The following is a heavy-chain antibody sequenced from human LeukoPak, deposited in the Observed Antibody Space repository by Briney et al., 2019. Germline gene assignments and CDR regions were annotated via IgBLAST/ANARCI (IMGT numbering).Heavy chain of an antibody. CDR3: ASLRYGSGSQGALGYGSDY. Sequence: SVTLSLTCAVSGGSISGYYWSWIRQPPGKGLEWIGYVHYTGNTNYNPSLKSRLTISVDTSKNQFSLKLNSVTAADTAVYYCASLRYGSGSQGALGYGSDYWGQGTLVTVSS. V-gene: IGHV4-59*01. D-gene: IGHD3-10*01. CDR1: GGSISGYY. CDR2: VHYTGNT. J-gene: IGHJ4*02.